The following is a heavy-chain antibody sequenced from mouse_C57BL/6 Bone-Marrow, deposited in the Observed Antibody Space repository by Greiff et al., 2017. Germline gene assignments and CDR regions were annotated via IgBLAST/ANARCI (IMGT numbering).Heavy chain of an antibody. D-gene: IGHD4-1*01. Sequence: EVKLQESGGGLVKPVGSLKLSCAASVFTFSSYAMSWVRQTPEKRLEWVATISDGGSYTYYPDKVKGRFTISRDNAKNNLYLQMSHLKSADTAMYYGARDRTGVFDYWGQGTTLTVSS. CDR2: ISDGGSYT. V-gene: IGHV5-4*01. CDR3: ARDRTGVFDY. J-gene: IGHJ2*01. CDR1: VFTFSSYA.